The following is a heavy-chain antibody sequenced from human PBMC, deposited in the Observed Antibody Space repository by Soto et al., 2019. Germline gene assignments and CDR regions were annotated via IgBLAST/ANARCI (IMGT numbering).Heavy chain of an antibody. V-gene: IGHV3-9*01. D-gene: IGHD5-18*01. J-gene: IGHJ3*02. CDR2: ISWNSGSI. CDR1: GFTFDDYA. Sequence: GGSLRLSCAASGFTFDDYAMHWVRQAPGKGLEWVSGISWNSGSIGYADSVKGRFTISRDNAKNSLYLQMNSLRAEDTALYYCAKDRSGYSYGYGYDALDIWGQGTMVTVSS. CDR3: AKDRSGYSYGYGYDALDI.